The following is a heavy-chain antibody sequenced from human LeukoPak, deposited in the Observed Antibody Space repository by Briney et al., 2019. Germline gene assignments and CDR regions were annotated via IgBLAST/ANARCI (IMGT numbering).Heavy chain of an antibody. CDR2: IYYNGGT. CDR3: ARPVNY. V-gene: IGHV4-34*01. D-gene: IGHD4-17*01. Sequence: SETLSLTCAVHGGSFSGYYWSWIRQPPGKGLDWIGNIYYNGGTYYNPSLKSRVTISVDTSKNQFSLKLSSVTAADTAVYYCARPVNYWGQGTLVTVSS. CDR1: GGSFSGYY. J-gene: IGHJ4*02.